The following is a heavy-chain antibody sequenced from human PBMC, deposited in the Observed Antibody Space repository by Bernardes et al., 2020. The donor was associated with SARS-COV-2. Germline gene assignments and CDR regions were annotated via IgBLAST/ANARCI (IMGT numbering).Heavy chain of an antibody. D-gene: IGHD3-10*01. V-gene: IGHV3-20*04. CDR3: ARDLPAPDYYGSGSPLDPFDY. J-gene: IGHJ4*02. CDR2: INWNGGST. Sequence: GGSLRLSCAASGFTFDDYGMSWVRQAPGKGLEWVSGINWNGGSTGYADSVKGRFTISRDNAKNSLYLQMNSLRAEDTALYYCARDLPAPDYYGSGSPLDPFDYWGQGTLVTVSS. CDR1: GFTFDDYG.